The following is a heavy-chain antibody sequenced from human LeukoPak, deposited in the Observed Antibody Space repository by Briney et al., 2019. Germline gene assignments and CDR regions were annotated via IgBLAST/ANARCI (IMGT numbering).Heavy chain of an antibody. Sequence: GGSLRLSCAASGFTFSNYGIHWVRQAPGKGPGWVAFIRYDGSNKNYADSVKGRFTISRDNSKNTLFLQMNSLRAEDTAVYYCAKDGGGWLQLSFDYWGQGTLVTVSS. J-gene: IGHJ4*02. CDR1: GFTFSNYG. CDR2: IRYDGSNK. V-gene: IGHV3-30*02. D-gene: IGHD5-24*01. CDR3: AKDGGGWLQLSFDY.